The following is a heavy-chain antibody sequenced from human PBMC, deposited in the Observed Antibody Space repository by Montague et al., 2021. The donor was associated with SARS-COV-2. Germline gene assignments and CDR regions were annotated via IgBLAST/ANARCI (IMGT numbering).Heavy chain of an antibody. CDR2: ISASAMRT. CDR3: LNYHGSGSYGDF. V-gene: IGHV3-23*01. CDR1: GFTFSTYG. Sequence: SLRLSCAASGFTFSTYGMTWVRQAPGKGLEWVSSISASAMRTHYPDSVKGRFTISRDNSKNTLYLQMSSLRAEDTAVYFCLNYHGSGSYGDFWGQGTLVTVS. J-gene: IGHJ4*02. D-gene: IGHD3-10*01.